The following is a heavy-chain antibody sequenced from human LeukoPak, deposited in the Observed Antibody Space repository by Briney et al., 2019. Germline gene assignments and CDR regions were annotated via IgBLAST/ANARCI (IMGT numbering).Heavy chain of an antibody. V-gene: IGHV4-39*01. CDR3: ARHDYEIVFGLAAFDI. J-gene: IGHJ3*02. CDR2: IYYSGST. Sequence: SETLSLTCTVSGGSISSSSYYWGWIRQPPGKGLEWIGSIYYSGSTYYNPSLKSRVTISVDTSKNQFSLKLSSVTAADTAVYYCARHDYEIVFGLAAFDIWGQGTMVTVSS. CDR1: GGSISSSSYY. D-gene: IGHD4/OR15-4a*01.